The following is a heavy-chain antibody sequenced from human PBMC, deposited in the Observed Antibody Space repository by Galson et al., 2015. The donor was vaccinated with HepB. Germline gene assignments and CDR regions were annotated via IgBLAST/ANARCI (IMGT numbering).Heavy chain of an antibody. D-gene: IGHD1-1*01. Sequence: PALVKPTQTLTLTCTFSGFSLSTSGVGVGWIRQPPGKALEWLALIYWNDDKRYSPSLKSRLTITKDTSKNQVVLTMTNMDPVDTATYYCARTIKLERWGEDWFDPWGQGTLVTVSS. CDR3: ARTIKLERWGEDWFDP. CDR1: GFSLSTSGVG. J-gene: IGHJ5*02. CDR2: IYWNDDK. V-gene: IGHV2-5*01.